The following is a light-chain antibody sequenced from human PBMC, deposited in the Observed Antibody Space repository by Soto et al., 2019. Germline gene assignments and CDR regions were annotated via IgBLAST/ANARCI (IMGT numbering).Light chain of an antibody. CDR3: QQYDNLLLT. J-gene: IGKJ4*01. V-gene: IGKV1-33*01. Sequence: DIQMTQSPSSLSASVGDRVIITCQASQDISNYLNWYQQKPGKAPKLLIYDASNLETGVPSRFSGSGSGTDFTFTISSLQPEDIATYYCQQYDNLLLTFGGGTKVDIK. CDR2: DAS. CDR1: QDISNY.